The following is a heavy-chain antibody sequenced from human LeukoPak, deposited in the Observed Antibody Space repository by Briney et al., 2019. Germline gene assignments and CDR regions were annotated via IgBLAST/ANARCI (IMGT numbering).Heavy chain of an antibody. CDR1: GFTFSSYS. J-gene: IGHJ6*02. D-gene: IGHD3-10*01. V-gene: IGHV3-21*01. CDR2: ISLSSSFI. CDR3: ARVVGGSGSYYYYYGMDV. Sequence: GGSLRLSCVGSGFTFSSYSMNWVRQAPGKGLEWVSSISLSSSFIYYADSVKGRFTISRDNAKNSLYLQMNSLRAEDTAVYYCARVVGGSGSYYYYYGMDVWGQGTTVTVSS.